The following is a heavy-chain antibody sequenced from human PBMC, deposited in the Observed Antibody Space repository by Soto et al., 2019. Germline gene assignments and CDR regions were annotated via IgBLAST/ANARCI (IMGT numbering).Heavy chain of an antibody. D-gene: IGHD4-17*01. V-gene: IGHV2-26*01. J-gene: IGHJ6*04. CDR3: ARMDGDYNYYGLDV. CDR2: FFSDAER. Sequence: QVTLKESGPVLVKPTETLTLTCSVSGCSLTNGGMGVSWIRQPPGKALEWLAHFFSDAERSYSTSMQSRLNMYKDSSGSQVVLTMTNMAPADTATYFCARMDGDYNYYGLDVWGNGIAVTVPS. CDR1: GCSLTNGGMG.